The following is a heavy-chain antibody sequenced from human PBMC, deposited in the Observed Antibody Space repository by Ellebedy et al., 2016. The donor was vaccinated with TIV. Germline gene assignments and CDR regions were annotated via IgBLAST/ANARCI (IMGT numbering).Heavy chain of an antibody. CDR3: ARRGSYGDYAVQINSWFDR. V-gene: IGHV3-7*01. D-gene: IGHD4-17*01. CDR1: GFSFRSYW. CDR2: IYQDGSDQ. J-gene: IGHJ5*02. Sequence: PGGSLRLSCEASGFSFRSYWMGRVRQAPGKGLEWVANIYQDGSDQHYLDSVKGRFTISRDNAKKLLFLQMNSLRVEDTAVYYCARRGSYGDYAVQINSWFDRWGRGTLVTVSS.